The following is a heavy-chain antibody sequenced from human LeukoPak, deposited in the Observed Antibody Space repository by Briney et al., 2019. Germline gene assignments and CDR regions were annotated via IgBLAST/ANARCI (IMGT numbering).Heavy chain of an antibody. Sequence: PGGSLRLSCAASGFTFSRNAMNWVRQAPGKGLEWVSTISGSGGSTYYADSVKGRFTISRDNFKSTLYLQMNNLRAEDTALYYCAKYPVAYTSGWHLDYWGQGTLVTVSS. V-gene: IGHV3-23*01. CDR2: ISGSGGST. D-gene: IGHD6-19*01. CDR1: GFTFSRNA. CDR3: AKYPVAYTSGWHLDY. J-gene: IGHJ4*02.